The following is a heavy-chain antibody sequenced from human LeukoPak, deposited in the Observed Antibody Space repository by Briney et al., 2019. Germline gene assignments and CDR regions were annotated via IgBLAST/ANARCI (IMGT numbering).Heavy chain of an antibody. Sequence: ASVKVSCKASGYSFTSYYMHWVRQAPRQGLEWMGMINSSGGSTSYAQKFQGRVTMTRDLSTSTVYMELSRLRSDDTAVYYCARDISSSPHFDYWGQGTLVTVSS. J-gene: IGHJ4*02. D-gene: IGHD6-6*01. CDR2: INSSGGST. V-gene: IGHV1-46*01. CDR3: ARDISSSPHFDY. CDR1: GYSFTSYY.